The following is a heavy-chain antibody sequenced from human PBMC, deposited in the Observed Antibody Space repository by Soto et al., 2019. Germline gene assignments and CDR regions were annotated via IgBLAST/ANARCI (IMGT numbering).Heavy chain of an antibody. CDR3: TPEAPSGFWGYCSGGSCYGEDY. J-gene: IGHJ4*02. V-gene: IGHV3-15*01. D-gene: IGHD2-15*01. CDR2: IKSKTDGGTT. Sequence: EVQLVESGGGLVKPGGSLRLSCAASGFTFSNAWMSWVRQAPGKGLEWVGRIKSKTDGGTTDYAAPEKGRFTISRDDSKNTLYLQMNSLKTEDTAVYYCTPEAPSGFWGYCSGGSCYGEDYWGQGTLVTVSS. CDR1: GFTFSNAW.